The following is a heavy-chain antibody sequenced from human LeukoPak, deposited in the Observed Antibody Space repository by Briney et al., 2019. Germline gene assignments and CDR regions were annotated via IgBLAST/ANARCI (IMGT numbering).Heavy chain of an antibody. CDR1: GYTFTSYY. Sequence: ASVKVSCKTSGYTFTSYYMHWVRQAPGQGLEWMGWVNPTSGGTNYAQKFQGRVTMTRDTSISTAYMELRSLRSDDTAVYYCARDPGYYDILTGPGFDPWGQGTLVTVSS. CDR3: ARDPGYYDILTGPGFDP. CDR2: VNPTSGGT. D-gene: IGHD3-9*01. V-gene: IGHV1-2*02. J-gene: IGHJ5*02.